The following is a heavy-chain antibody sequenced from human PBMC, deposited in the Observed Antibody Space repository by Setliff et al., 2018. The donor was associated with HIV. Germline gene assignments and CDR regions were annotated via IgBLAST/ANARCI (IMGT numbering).Heavy chain of an antibody. CDR2: MFYSGST. Sequence: SETLSLTCTVSGGSISSYYWNWIRQPPGKGLEWIGNMFYSGSTNYNPSLKSRVTMSVDTSNSQFSLKLSSVTAADTAVYHCARSYCSSTSCSYYFDYWGQGTLVTVSS. CDR3: ARSYCSSTSCSYYFDY. D-gene: IGHD2-2*01. J-gene: IGHJ4*02. CDR1: GGSISSYY. V-gene: IGHV4-59*01.